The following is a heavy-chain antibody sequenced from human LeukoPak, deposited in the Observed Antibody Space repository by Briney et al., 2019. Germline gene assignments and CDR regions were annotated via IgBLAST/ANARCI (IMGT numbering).Heavy chain of an antibody. CDR2: IYSGGST. J-gene: IGHJ6*02. CDR1: GFTVSSNY. V-gene: IGHV3-66*01. D-gene: IGHD4-4*01. Sequence: GGSLRLSCAASGFTVSSNYMRWVRQAPGKGLGWVSVIYSGGSTYYADSVKGRFTISRDNSKNTLYLQMNSLRAEDTAVYYCATKTTPLYYYYYGMDVWGQGTTVTVSS. CDR3: ATKTTPLYYYYYGMDV.